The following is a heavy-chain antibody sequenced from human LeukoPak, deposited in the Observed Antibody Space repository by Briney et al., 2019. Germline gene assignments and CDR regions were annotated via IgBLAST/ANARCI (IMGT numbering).Heavy chain of an antibody. Sequence: GRSLRLSCAASGFTFDDYAMSWVRQAPGKGLEWVSGISASGGGTFYADSVKGRFTISRDNSKNTLYLQMNNLRAEDTAIYYCASPRLSVDNWFDPWGQGTLVTVSS. CDR1: GFTFDDYA. V-gene: IGHV3-23*01. CDR2: ISASGGGT. CDR3: ASPRLSVDNWFDP. J-gene: IGHJ5*02. D-gene: IGHD3-16*01.